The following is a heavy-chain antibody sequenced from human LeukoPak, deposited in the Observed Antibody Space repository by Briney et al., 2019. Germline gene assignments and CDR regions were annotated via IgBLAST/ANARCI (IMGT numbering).Heavy chain of an antibody. D-gene: IGHD5-12*01. CDR2: IYPGDSDT. Sequence: GESLEISCQGPGYPFTTSWIAWVRQLPGKGLEWMGIIYPGDSDTRFSPSFQGQVTISADKSISTVYLQWSSLNASDSAMYYCARQYSIFDYWGQGTLVTVSS. CDR3: ARQYSIFDY. V-gene: IGHV5-51*01. CDR1: GYPFTTSW. J-gene: IGHJ4*02.